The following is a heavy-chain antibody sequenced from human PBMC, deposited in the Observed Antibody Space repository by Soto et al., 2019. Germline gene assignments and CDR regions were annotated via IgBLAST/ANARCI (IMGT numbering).Heavy chain of an antibody. CDR3: AFLGDIVVVPAAMSDAFDI. V-gene: IGHV1-8*01. CDR2: MNPNSGNT. CDR1: GYTFTSYD. Sequence: ASVKVSCKASGYTFTSYDINWVRQATGQGLEWMGWMNPNSGNTGYAQKNQGRVTMTRNTSISTAYMELSSLRSEDTAVYYCAFLGDIVVVPAAMSDAFDIWGQGTMVTVSS. J-gene: IGHJ3*02. D-gene: IGHD2-2*01.